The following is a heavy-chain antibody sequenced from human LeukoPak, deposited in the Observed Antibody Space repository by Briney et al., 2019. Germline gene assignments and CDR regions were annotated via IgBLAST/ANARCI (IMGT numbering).Heavy chain of an antibody. D-gene: IGHD6-19*01. V-gene: IGHV4-38-2*02. J-gene: IGHJ4*02. CDR3: ARRHSSGWFYY. CDR2: IYRSGST. Sequence: PSETLSLTCTVSGYSISNGYYWDWIRQPPGRGLEWIGNIYRSGSTSYNPSLKRLVTISVDTSKNQFSLKVNSVTAADTAVYYCARRHSSGWFYYWGQGTLVTVSS. CDR1: GYSISNGYY.